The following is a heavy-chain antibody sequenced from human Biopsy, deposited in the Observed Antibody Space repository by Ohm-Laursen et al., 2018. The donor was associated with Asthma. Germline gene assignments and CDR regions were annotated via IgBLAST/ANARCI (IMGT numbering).Heavy chain of an antibody. Sequence: SHTLSLTCPVSGVSIRSYYWTWIRQPPGKGLEWIGNIHYSGSTYSNPSLKSRVTISVDTSKKQISLRLSSVTAADAAVYYCAGFCSGGNCPDHWGQGTLVTVSS. CDR2: IHYSGST. CDR1: GVSIRSYY. V-gene: IGHV4-59*07. J-gene: IGHJ4*02. CDR3: AGFCSGGNCPDH. D-gene: IGHD2-15*01.